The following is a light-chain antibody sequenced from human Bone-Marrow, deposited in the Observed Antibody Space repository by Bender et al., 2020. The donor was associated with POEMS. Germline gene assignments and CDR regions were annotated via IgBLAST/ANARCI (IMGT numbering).Light chain of an antibody. CDR1: SNDVGNYNV. V-gene: IGLV2-23*02. CDR3: CSYAGSGTLV. Sequence: QSALTQPASVSGSPGQSITISCTGTSNDVGNYNVVSWYQQHPGKAPQLIIYDVSNRPSGISVRFSGSKSANTASLTISGLQAEDEADYYCCSYAGSGTLVFGGGTKLTVL. J-gene: IGLJ2*01. CDR2: DVS.